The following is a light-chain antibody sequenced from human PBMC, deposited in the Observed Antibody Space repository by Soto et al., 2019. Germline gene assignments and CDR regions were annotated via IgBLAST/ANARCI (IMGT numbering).Light chain of an antibody. V-gene: IGKV3-20*01. CDR2: GAS. CDR3: QQFGTSPS. J-gene: IGKJ4*01. CDR1: QTLSSTF. Sequence: EIVLTQSPGTLPLSPGERATLSCRAGQTLSSTFLAWYQQKPAQAPRLLIYGASSRATGVPDRVSGSGSGTDFTVAITRVEPEEFTVYYWQQFGTSPSFGGGTRVEIK.